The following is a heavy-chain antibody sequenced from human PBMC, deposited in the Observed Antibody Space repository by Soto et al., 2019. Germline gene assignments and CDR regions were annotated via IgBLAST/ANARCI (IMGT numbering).Heavy chain of an antibody. Sequence: QVQVVQSGAEVKKPGASVKVSCKTSGYTFTNYHVHWVRQAPGQGLEWMGAINPNGGSTTYAQHLQGRVTMTSDSSTSTVYMEMGSLRSDDSAVYYCALPKNTLGWYNFWGQGTLDTVS. CDR1: GYTFTNYH. D-gene: IGHD6-19*01. V-gene: IGHV1-46*01. CDR3: ALPKNTLGWYNF. J-gene: IGHJ4*02. CDR2: INPNGGST.